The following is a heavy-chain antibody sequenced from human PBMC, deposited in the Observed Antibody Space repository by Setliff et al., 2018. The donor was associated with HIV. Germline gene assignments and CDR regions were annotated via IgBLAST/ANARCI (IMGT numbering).Heavy chain of an antibody. D-gene: IGHD1-26*01. CDR2: MSTGGDIK. CDR1: GFTFSSYV. CDR3: VRDPIEGSPDYFDY. Sequence: GESLKISCAATGFTFSSYVLHWVRQAPGKGLEWVAVMSTGGDIKICADSVKGRFTISRDNSRNTLFLQMNNLRPEDTATYYCVRDPIEGSPDYFDYWGQGALVTVSS. V-gene: IGHV3-30-3*01. J-gene: IGHJ4*02.